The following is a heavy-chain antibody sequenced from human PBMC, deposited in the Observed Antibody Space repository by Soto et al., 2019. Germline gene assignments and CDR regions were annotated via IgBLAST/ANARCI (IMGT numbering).Heavy chain of an antibody. Sequence: QVQLQESGPGLVKPSGTLSLTCAFSGGSISSDNWWTWVRQPPGKGLEWIGEMYHSGSTNYSPSLKSRVTILVDKSKNQSSLKRTSVTAADTALYYCARASASSMLRGVIINWGQGTLVTVSS. CDR1: GGSISSDNW. V-gene: IGHV4-4*02. D-gene: IGHD3-10*01. CDR3: ARASASSMLRGVIIN. J-gene: IGHJ4*02. CDR2: MYHSGST.